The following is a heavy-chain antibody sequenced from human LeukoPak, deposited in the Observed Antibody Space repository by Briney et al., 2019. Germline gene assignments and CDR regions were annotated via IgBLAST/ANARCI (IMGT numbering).Heavy chain of an antibody. CDR2: IKQDGSEK. CDR1: GFTFSSYW. Sequence: PGGSLRLSCAASGFTFSSYWMSWVRQAPGKGLEWVANIKQDGSEKYYVDSVKGRFTISRDNAKNSLYLQIISLRAEDPAVYSCARHLSGVTGYTYGRGIDYWGQGTLVTVSS. V-gene: IGHV3-7*01. CDR3: ARHLSGVTGYTYGRGIDY. J-gene: IGHJ4*02. D-gene: IGHD5-18*01.